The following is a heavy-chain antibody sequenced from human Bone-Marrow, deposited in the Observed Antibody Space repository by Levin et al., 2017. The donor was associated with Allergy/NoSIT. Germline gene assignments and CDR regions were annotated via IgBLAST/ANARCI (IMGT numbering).Heavy chain of an antibody. CDR3: ARGLGDSL. D-gene: IGHD3-16*01. CDR1: GFTFSDYS. J-gene: IGHJ4*02. CDR2: ITTGGTYK. V-gene: IGHV3-21*01. Sequence: GESLKISCAASGFTFSDYSMNWVRQAPGKGLEWVASITTGGTYKYYVDSLRGRFTISRDNAMNSLYLRMNSLRAEDTAVYYCARGLGDSLWGQGDLVTV.